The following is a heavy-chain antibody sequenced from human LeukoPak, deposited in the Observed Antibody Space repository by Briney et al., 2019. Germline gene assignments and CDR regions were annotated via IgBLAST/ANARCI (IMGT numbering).Heavy chain of an antibody. Sequence: GRSLRLSCGASGFTFNSYAMTWVRQAPGKGLEWISTITGNGAGTYYADSVKGRVTISRDQSKNTLHLQMNSLRAEETAVYYCAKGGVPGTQYFDYWGQGTLVTVSS. V-gene: IGHV3-23*01. CDR1: GFTFNSYA. J-gene: IGHJ4*02. CDR3: AKGGVPGTQYFDY. D-gene: IGHD6-19*01. CDR2: ITGNGAGT.